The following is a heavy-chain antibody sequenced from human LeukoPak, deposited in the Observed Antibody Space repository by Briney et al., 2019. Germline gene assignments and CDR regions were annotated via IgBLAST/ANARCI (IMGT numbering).Heavy chain of an antibody. D-gene: IGHD3-3*01. CDR1: GFTVSSNY. Sequence: GGSLRLSCAASGFTVSSNYMSWVRQAPGKGLEWVAFIRYDGSNKYYADSVKGRFTISRDNSKNTLYLQMNSLRAEDTAVYYCAKEKSITIFGVATSPGGFDPWGQGTLVAVSS. CDR3: AKEKSITIFGVATSPGGFDP. CDR2: IRYDGSNK. V-gene: IGHV3-30*02. J-gene: IGHJ5*02.